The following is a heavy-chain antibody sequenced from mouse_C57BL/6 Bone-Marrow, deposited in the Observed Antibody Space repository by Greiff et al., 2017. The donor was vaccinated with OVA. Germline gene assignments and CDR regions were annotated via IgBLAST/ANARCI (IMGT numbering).Heavy chain of an antibody. CDR2: IRSKSNNYAT. J-gene: IGHJ1*03. D-gene: IGHD2-2*01. CDR1: GFSFNTYA. V-gene: IGHV10-1*01. Sequence: EVQRVESGGGLVQPKGSLKLSCAASGFSFNTYAMNWVRQAPGKGLEWVARIRSKSNNYATYYADSVKDRFTISRDDSESMLYLQMNNLKTEDTAMYYCVRHENGYPYFDVWGTGTTVTVSS. CDR3: VRHENGYPYFDV.